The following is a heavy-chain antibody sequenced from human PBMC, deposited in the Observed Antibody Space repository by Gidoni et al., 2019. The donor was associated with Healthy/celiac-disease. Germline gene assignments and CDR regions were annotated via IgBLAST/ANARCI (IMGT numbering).Heavy chain of an antibody. CDR2: INPSGGST. J-gene: IGHJ6*02. V-gene: IGHV1-46*01. D-gene: IGHD3-9*01. Sequence: QVQLVQSGAEVKKPGASVTVSCKASGYTFTSYYMHWVRQSTGQGREWMGIINPSGGSTSYAQKFQGRVTMTRDTSTSTVYMELSSLRSEDTAVYYCARDRIPVLRYFDWLPPSDYYYYYGMDVWGQGTTVTVSS. CDR3: ARDRIPVLRYFDWLPPSDYYYYYGMDV. CDR1: GYTFTSYY.